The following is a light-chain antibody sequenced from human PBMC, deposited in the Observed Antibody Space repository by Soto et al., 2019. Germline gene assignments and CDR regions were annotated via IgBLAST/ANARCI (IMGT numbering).Light chain of an antibody. Sequence: EIVLTQSPATLSLSPGERATLSCRASQSVSSYLAWYQQKPGQAPRVLIYDASNMATGIPARFSGSGSGTEFTLTISSLEPEDFAVYYCQQRSNWPPSFGQGTRLEI. CDR3: QQRSNWPPS. V-gene: IGKV3-11*01. CDR2: DAS. J-gene: IGKJ5*01. CDR1: QSVSSY.